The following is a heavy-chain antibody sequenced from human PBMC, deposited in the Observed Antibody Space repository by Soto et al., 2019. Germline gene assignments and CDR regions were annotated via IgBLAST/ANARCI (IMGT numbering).Heavy chain of an antibody. CDR1: GFTFSSYS. V-gene: IGHV3-21*04. J-gene: IGHJ4*02. CDR3: ARAATRYYFDY. D-gene: IGHD5-12*01. CDR2: ISSSSSYI. Sequence: GGSLRLSCAASGFTFSSYSMNWVRQAPGKGLEWVSSISSSSSYIYYADSVKGRFTISRDNAKNSLYLQMNSLRSEDTAVYYCARAATRYYFDYWGQGTLVTVSS.